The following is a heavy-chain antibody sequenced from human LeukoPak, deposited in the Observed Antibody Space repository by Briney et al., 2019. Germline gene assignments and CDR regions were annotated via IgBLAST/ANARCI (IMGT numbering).Heavy chain of an antibody. CDR3: ARLRRQWLSGGYYFDY. J-gene: IGHJ4*02. CDR2: IYYSGST. D-gene: IGHD6-19*01. Sequence: SETLSLTCTVSGGSISSSSYYWGWIRQPPGKGLEWIGGIYYSGSTYYNPSLKSRVTISVDTSKNQFSLKLSSVTAADTAVYYCARLRRQWLSGGYYFDYWGQGTLVTVSS. V-gene: IGHV4-39*01. CDR1: GGSISSSSYY.